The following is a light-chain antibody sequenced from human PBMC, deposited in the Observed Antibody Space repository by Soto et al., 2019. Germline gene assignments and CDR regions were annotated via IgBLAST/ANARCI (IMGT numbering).Light chain of an antibody. CDR2: GAS. J-gene: IGKJ1*01. CDR3: QHFHNWPPWT. Sequence: EIVMTQSPATLSVSPGERATLSCRASQSVSSSLAWYQQKPGQAPRLLIYGASTRATGVPARFSGSGSGTEFTLTISSLQSEDVAVYYCQHFHNWPPWTFGQGTRVEIK. CDR1: QSVSSS. V-gene: IGKV3-15*01.